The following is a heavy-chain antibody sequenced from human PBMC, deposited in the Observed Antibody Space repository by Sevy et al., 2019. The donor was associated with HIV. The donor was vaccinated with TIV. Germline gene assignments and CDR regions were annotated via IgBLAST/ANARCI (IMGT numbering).Heavy chain of an antibody. J-gene: IGHJ6*02. CDR2: ISHDGRNK. V-gene: IGHV3-30*18. CDR3: AKDFTGYNGMDV. Sequence: GGSLRLSCAGSGIIFTTSGMHWVRQAPGKGLEWVAVISHDGRNKFYGDSVKGRFTISRDNSKNILYLQMNSLRVEDTAVYYCAKDFTGYNGMDVWGQGTMVTVSS. CDR1: GIIFTTSG. D-gene: IGHD3-9*01.